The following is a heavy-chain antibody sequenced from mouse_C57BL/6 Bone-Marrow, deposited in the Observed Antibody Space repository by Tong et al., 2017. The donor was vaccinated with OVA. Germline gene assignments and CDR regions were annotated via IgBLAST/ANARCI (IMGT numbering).Heavy chain of an antibody. V-gene: IGHV1S61*01. Sequence: QVQLQQPGAELVKTGASVKLSCKASGYTFTSYWINWVKQRPGQGLEWIGNIYPGSSSTNYNEKFKSKATLTVDTSSSTAYMQLSSLTSDDSAVYYCARERLYYYDGSYGGRDFDYLGQGNTLTVSS. D-gene: IGHD1-1*01. CDR3: ARERLYYYDGSYGGRDFDY. CDR1: GYTFTSYW. CDR2: IYPGSSST. J-gene: IGHJ2*01.